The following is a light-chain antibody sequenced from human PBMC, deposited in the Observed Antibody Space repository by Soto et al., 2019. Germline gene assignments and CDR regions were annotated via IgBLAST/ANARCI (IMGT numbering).Light chain of an antibody. V-gene: IGLV2-8*01. CDR2: EVV. Sequence: QSMLTQPPSASGSPGQSVTISCTGTKSDIGVYDFVSWYQHHPGKAPRLIIYEVVQRPSGVPDRFSGSKSGNTASLTASGLQAADEADYFCKSYAGSNTYVFGSGTKVTVL. CDR1: KSDIGVYDF. J-gene: IGLJ1*01. CDR3: KSYAGSNTYV.